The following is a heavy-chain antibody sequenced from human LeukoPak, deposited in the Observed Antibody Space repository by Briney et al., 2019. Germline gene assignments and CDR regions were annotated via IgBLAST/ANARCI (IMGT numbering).Heavy chain of an antibody. D-gene: IGHD4-11*01. V-gene: IGHV3-30*02. J-gene: IGHJ4*02. CDR3: AKDQGYSSYFDY. Sequence: GGSLRLSCAASGFTFSSYGMHWVRQAPGKGLEWVAFIRYDGSNKYYADSVKGRFTISRDNSKNTLYLQMNSLRAEDTAVYYCAKDQGYSSYFDYWGQGTLVTVSS. CDR2: IRYDGSNK. CDR1: GFTFSSYG.